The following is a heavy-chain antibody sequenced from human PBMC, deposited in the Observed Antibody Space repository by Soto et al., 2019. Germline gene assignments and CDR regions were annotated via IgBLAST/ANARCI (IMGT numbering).Heavy chain of an antibody. CDR2: ISSSSSTI. J-gene: IGHJ6*02. Sequence: PGGSLRLSCAASGFTFSSYSMNWVRQAPGKGLEWVSYISSSSSTIYYADSVKGRFTISRDNAKNSLYLQMNSLRDEDTAVYYCARDYYDSSGYNAYYGMDVWGQGTTVTVSS. CDR1: GFTFSSYS. V-gene: IGHV3-48*02. CDR3: ARDYYDSSGYNAYYGMDV. D-gene: IGHD3-22*01.